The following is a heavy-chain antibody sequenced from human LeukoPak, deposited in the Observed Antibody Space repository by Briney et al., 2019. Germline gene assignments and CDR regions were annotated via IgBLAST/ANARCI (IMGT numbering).Heavy chain of an antibody. CDR3: ARGYRYSGSYYGAFDI. J-gene: IGHJ3*02. CDR1: GGSISSYY. CDR2: IYYSGST. D-gene: IGHD1-26*01. Sequence: SETLSLTCTVSGGSISSYYWSWIRQPPGKGLEWIGYIYYSGSTNYNPSLKSRVTISVDTSKNQFSLKLSSVTAADTAVYYCARGYRYSGSYYGAFDIWGQGTTVTVSS. V-gene: IGHV4-59*01.